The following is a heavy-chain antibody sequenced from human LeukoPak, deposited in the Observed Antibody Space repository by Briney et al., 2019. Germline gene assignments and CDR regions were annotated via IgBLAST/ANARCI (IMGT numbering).Heavy chain of an antibody. J-gene: IGHJ6*03. CDR2: IIPIFGTA. CDR3: ARAQGGGGYMDV. Sequence: PVKVSCKASGGTFSSYAISWVRQAPGQGLEWMGGIIPIFGTANYAQKFQGRVTITADESTSTAYMELSSLRSEDTAVYYCARAQGGGGYMDVWGKGTTVTVSS. D-gene: IGHD3-16*01. CDR1: GGTFSSYA. V-gene: IGHV1-69*13.